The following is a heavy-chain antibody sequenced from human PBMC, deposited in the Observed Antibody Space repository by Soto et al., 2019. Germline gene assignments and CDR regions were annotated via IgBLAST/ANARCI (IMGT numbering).Heavy chain of an antibody. V-gene: IGHV1-18*03. Sequence: ASSVQVSCKASGFTFTNYGITWVRQAPGQGLERMGWISASKGNTSYAQKFQGRVTMTTDTSTSTTNMELRSLRSDDMAVYYCARDLDDFWSGYFTATNWFDPWGQGTLVTVSS. J-gene: IGHJ5*02. CDR3: ARDLDDFWSGYFTATNWFDP. CDR1: GFTFTNYG. D-gene: IGHD3-3*01. CDR2: ISASKGNT.